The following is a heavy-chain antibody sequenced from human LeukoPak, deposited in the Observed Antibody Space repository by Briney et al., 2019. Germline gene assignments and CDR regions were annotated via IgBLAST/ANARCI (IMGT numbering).Heavy chain of an antibody. D-gene: IGHD6-19*01. CDR2: ISAGGGST. V-gene: IGHV3-23*01. Sequence: GGSLRLSCAASEFTFSSQAMTWVRQAPGKGLEWVSSISAGGGSTFYADSAKGRFTMPRENSKKTVYLQMNSLRAEDTAVYYCAKDSSGWAHIYMDVWGKGTTVTVSS. CDR1: EFTFSSQA. J-gene: IGHJ6*03. CDR3: AKDSSGWAHIYMDV.